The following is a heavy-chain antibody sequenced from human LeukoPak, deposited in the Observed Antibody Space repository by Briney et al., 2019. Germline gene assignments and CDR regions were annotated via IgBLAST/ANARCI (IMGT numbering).Heavy chain of an antibody. J-gene: IGHJ4*02. CDR2: FDPEDGET. V-gene: IGHV1-24*01. CDR3: ARDGTTYYYDSSGSFDY. D-gene: IGHD3-22*01. CDR1: GYTLTELS. Sequence: ASVKVSCKVSGYTLTELSMHWVRQAPGKGLEWMGGFDPEDGETIYAQKFQGRVTMTEDTSTDTAYMELSSLRSEDTAVYYCARDGTTYYYDSSGSFDYWGQGTLVTVSS.